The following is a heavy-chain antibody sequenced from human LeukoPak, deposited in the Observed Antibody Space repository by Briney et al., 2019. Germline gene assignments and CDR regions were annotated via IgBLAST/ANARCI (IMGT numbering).Heavy chain of an antibody. V-gene: IGHV1-2*06. Sequence: ASVKVSCKASGYTFTGYYMHWVRQAPGQGLEWMGRINPNSGGTNYAQKFQGRVTMTRDTSISTAYMELSRLRSDDTAVYYCARARRSYYYYYGMDVWGQGTTVTVSS. CDR1: GYTFTGYY. CDR2: INPNSGGT. J-gene: IGHJ6*02. CDR3: ARARRSYYYYYGMDV.